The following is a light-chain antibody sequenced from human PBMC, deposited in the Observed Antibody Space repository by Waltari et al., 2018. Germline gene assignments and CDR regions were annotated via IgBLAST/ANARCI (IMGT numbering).Light chain of an antibody. V-gene: IGKV1-8*01. Sequence: AIRITQSSSSPSASTGDRVTIPWRASQGISIYLAGYQQKPGTAPKLLIYAAPSLQSGVPSRFSGSGSGRDFTLTIICLQSEDFATYYCQQYYSYPLYTFGQGTKLEIK. CDR2: AAP. CDR1: QGISIY. CDR3: QQYYSYPLYT. J-gene: IGKJ2*01.